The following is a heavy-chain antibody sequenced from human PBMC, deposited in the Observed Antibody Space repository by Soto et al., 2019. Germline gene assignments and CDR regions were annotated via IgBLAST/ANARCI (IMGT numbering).Heavy chain of an antibody. Sequence: QVQLVQSGAEVKTPGASVKLSCKASGYIFTNYAIHWVRQAPGQRLEWMGWINAGTGNTRYSQKFQGRITISTDASASTAYIALNSLRSEDTAVYYCARDRTTSSTRQFDYWGQGSLVTVSS. CDR2: INAGTGNT. CDR3: ARDRTTSSTRQFDY. V-gene: IGHV1-3*01. CDR1: GYIFTNYA. J-gene: IGHJ4*02. D-gene: IGHD4-17*01.